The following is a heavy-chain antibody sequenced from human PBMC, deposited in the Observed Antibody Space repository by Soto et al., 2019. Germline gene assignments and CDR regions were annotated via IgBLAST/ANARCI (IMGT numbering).Heavy chain of an antibody. CDR2: ISDSGGRT. J-gene: IGHJ6*02. CDR1: GFTFNNYA. V-gene: IGHV3-23*01. Sequence: EVQLLESGGGLVQPGGSLRLSCAVSGFTFNNYAMNWVRQAPGKGLEWVSSISDSGGRTYYADSVKGRFTISRDNSKHTLYLQMNSLRAEDTAIYYCAKDALGDYFYYGMDVWGQGTTVTVSS. CDR3: AKDALGDYFYYGMDV.